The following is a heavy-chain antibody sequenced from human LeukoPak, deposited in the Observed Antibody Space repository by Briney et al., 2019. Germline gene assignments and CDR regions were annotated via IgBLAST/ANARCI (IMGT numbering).Heavy chain of an antibody. CDR2: VYSSGDA. Sequence: GGSLRLSCAASGLTVSSKYMSWVRQTPGKGLQWVALVYSSGDAYTADSVKGRLTISRDDSENTLYLQMDSLRAEDTAVYYCATGYYFGSGSYGYLDYWGQGTLVTVSS. J-gene: IGHJ4*02. CDR3: ATGYYFGSGSYGYLDY. V-gene: IGHV3-53*01. CDR1: GLTVSSKY. D-gene: IGHD3-10*01.